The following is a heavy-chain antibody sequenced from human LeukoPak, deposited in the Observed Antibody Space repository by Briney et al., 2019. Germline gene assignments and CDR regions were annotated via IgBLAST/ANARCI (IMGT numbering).Heavy chain of an antibody. CDR1: GGSISSGSYY. CDR3: ATIAVAGHFDY. Sequence: PSETLSLTCTVSGGSISSGSYYWSWIRQPAGKGLEWIGRIFTSGSTKYNPSLKSRVTISLDTSKNQFSLKLSSVTAADTAVYYCATIAVAGHFDYWGQGTLVTVSS. V-gene: IGHV4-61*02. J-gene: IGHJ4*02. D-gene: IGHD6-19*01. CDR2: IFTSGST.